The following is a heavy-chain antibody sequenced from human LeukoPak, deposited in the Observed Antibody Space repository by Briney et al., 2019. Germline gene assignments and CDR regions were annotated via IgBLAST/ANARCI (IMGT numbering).Heavy chain of an antibody. CDR2: IKQDGSEK. D-gene: IGHD1-26*01. CDR1: GFIFNNYR. CDR3: VRGPHIGATSY. J-gene: IGHJ4*02. V-gene: IGHV3-7*03. Sequence: PGGSLRLSWVASGFIFNNYRMTWVRQAPGKGLDWVANIKQDGSEKQYVDSVKGRFAISRDNAKKSLYLQINTLRAEDTAVYYCVRGPHIGATSYWGQGTLVTVSS.